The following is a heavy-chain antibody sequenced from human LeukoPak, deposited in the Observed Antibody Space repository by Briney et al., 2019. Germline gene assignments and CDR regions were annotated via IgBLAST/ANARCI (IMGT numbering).Heavy chain of an antibody. CDR3: AKAGSNYYDSSDY. V-gene: IGHV3-23*01. J-gene: IGHJ4*02. D-gene: IGHD3-22*01. CDR1: GFAFSTYA. CDR2: ISGSGGST. Sequence: GGSLRLSCAASGFAFSTYAINWVRQAPGKGLEWVSGISGSGGSTYYADSVKGRFTISRDNSKNTLYLQMNSLRAEDTAVYYCAKAGSNYYDSSDYWGQGTLVTVSS.